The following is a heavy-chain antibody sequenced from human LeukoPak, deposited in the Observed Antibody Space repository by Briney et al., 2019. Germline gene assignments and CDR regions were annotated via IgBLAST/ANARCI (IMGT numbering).Heavy chain of an antibody. CDR3: ARGSLDSYVPFDI. D-gene: IGHD5-18*01. CDR2: IYNSEST. CDR1: GGSFSGYD. Sequence: SETLSLTCAVYGGSFSGYDWGWIRQPPGMGLEWIANIYNSESTYCNPSLKSRLTLSLETSKNHFSLKLTSVTAADTAVYYCARGSLDSYVPFDIWGHGTMVTVSS. V-gene: IGHV4-34*01. J-gene: IGHJ3*02.